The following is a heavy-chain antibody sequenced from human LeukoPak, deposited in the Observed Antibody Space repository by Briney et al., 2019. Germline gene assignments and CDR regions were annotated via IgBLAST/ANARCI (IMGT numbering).Heavy chain of an antibody. CDR1: GASIRSFY. CDR3: ARMGSSRTLDY. CDR2: IFHTGST. V-gene: IGHV4-59*01. Sequence: SETLSLTCNVSGASIRSFYWSWIRQTPGKGLEWIGYIFHTGSTNYNPSLKSRVTISVDTSKNQFSLKLSSVTAADTAVYYCARMGSSRTLDYWGQGTLVTVSS. D-gene: IGHD3-16*01. J-gene: IGHJ4*02.